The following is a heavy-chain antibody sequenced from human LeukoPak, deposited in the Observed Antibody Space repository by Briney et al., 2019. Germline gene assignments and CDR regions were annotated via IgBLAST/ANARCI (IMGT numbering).Heavy chain of an antibody. V-gene: IGHV4-59*08. CDR3: AGAVKGNWFDP. D-gene: IGHD6-19*01. Sequence: SETLSLTCTVSGGSISSYYWSWIRQPPGKGLEWIGYIYYSGSTNSNPSLKSRVTISVDTSKNQSSLKLSSVTAADTAVYYCAGAVKGNWFDPWGQGTLVTVSS. CDR1: GGSISSYY. J-gene: IGHJ5*02. CDR2: IYYSGST.